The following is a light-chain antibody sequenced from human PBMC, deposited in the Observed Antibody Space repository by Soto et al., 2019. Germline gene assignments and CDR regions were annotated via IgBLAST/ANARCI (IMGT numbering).Light chain of an antibody. CDR2: KAS. CDR3: QQYGT. Sequence: DIQMTQSPSTLSASVGDRVTITCRASPSISSWLAWYQQKPGKAPQLPIYKASSLESGVPSRFSGSGSATEVTPTISSLQPDEFANYSCQQYGTFGQGTKVEIK. J-gene: IGKJ1*01. V-gene: IGKV1-5*03. CDR1: PSISSW.